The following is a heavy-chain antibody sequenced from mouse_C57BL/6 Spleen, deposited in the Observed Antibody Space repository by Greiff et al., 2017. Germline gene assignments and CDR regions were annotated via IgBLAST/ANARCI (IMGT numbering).Heavy chain of an antibody. Sequence: EVQLQESGPELVKPGASVKMSCKASGYTFTDYNMHWVKQSHGKSLEWIGYINPNNGGTSYNQKFKGKATLTVNKSSSTAYMERRSLTSEDSAVYYCARTTGGPHYWGQGTTLTVSS. J-gene: IGHJ2*01. V-gene: IGHV1-22*01. CDR3: ARTTGGPHY. CDR2: INPNNGGT. D-gene: IGHD1-1*02. CDR1: GYTFTDYN.